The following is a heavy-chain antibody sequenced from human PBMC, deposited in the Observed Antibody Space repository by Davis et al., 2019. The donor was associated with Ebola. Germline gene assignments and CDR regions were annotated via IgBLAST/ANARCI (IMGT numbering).Heavy chain of an antibody. CDR1: GGTFSSYA. CDR3: ATLNPIYWYFDL. V-gene: IGHV1-2*02. CDR2: INPNSGGT. J-gene: IGHJ2*01. Sequence: ASVKVSCKASGGTFSSYAISWVRQAPGQGLEWMGWINPNSGGTNYAQKFQGRVTMTRDTSISTAYMELSRLRSDDTAVYYCATLNPIYWYFDLWGRGTLVTVSS.